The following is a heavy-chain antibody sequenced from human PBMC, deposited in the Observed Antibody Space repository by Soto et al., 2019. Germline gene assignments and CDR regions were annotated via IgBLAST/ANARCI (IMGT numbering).Heavy chain of an antibody. CDR3: ARGAITSIAAMNPGI. Sequence: GASVKVSCKASGGTFSSYAISWVRQAPGQGLEWMGGIIPIFGTANYAQKFQGRVTITADESTSTAYMELSSLRSEDTAVYYCARGAITSIAAMNPGIWGQGTLVTVSS. V-gene: IGHV1-69*13. CDR1: GGTFSSYA. CDR2: IIPIFGTA. J-gene: IGHJ4*02. D-gene: IGHD6-6*01.